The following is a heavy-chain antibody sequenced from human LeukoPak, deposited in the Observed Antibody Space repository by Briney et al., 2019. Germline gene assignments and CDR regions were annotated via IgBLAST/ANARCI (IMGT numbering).Heavy chain of an antibody. Sequence: PSETLSLTCTVSDGSIGSSSYYWGWIRQPPGKGLEWIGTIYYSGTTYYNPSLKSRVTISVDTSKNQFSLKLSSVTAADTAVYYCARRSYSSGWDYYYYAMDVWGQGTTVTVSS. CDR2: IYYSGTT. J-gene: IGHJ6*02. CDR1: DGSIGSSSYY. D-gene: IGHD6-19*01. V-gene: IGHV4-39*01. CDR3: ARRSYSSGWDYYYYAMDV.